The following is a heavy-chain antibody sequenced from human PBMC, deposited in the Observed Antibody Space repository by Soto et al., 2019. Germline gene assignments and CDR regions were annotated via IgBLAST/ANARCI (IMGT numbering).Heavy chain of an antibody. J-gene: IGHJ4*02. Sequence: QVQLQESGPGLVKPSETLSLTCTVSGGSISSYYWSWIRQPPGKGLEWIGYIYYSGSTNYNPSLKSRVPIPVDTSKNQFSLTLSSVTAADPAVHCCASGVRVYYFAYWGQGTLVTVSS. CDR3: ASGVRVYYFAY. D-gene: IGHD3-16*01. CDR1: GGSISSYY. CDR2: IYYSGST. V-gene: IGHV4-59*01.